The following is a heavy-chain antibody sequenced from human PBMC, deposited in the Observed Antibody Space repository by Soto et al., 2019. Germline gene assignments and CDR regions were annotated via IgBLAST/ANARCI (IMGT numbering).Heavy chain of an antibody. CDR1: GGTFSSYA. CDR2: IIPIFGTA. Sequence: ASVKVSCKASGGTFSSYAISWVRQAPGQGLEWMGGIIPIFGTANYAQKFQGRVTITADKSTSTAYMELSSLRSEDTAVYYCARDRPYGSGSYFDYWGQGTLVTVSS. J-gene: IGHJ4*02. D-gene: IGHD3-10*01. CDR3: ARDRPYGSGSYFDY. V-gene: IGHV1-69*06.